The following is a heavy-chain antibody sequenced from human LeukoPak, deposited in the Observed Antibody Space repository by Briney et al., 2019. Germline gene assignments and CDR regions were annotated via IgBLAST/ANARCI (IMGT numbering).Heavy chain of an antibody. D-gene: IGHD3-16*01. J-gene: IGHJ6*03. Sequence: SETLSVTCTVSGASISSSTYYWGWIRQPPGKGLEWIGSLHYSGSTFYNPSIKRRVTISVVTSKNQFSLRVSSMTAADTAVFYCASQVGGVVPSNIDYYYYYMDVWGKGTTVTVSS. CDR1: GASISSSTYY. CDR2: LHYSGST. CDR3: ASQVGGVVPSNIDYYYYYMDV. V-gene: IGHV4-39*01.